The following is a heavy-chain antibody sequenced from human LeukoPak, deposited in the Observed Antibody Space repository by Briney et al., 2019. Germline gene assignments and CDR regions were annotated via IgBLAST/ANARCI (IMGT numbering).Heavy chain of an antibody. CDR2: IYHTGST. CDR1: GGSISSSNW. D-gene: IGHD5-12*01. V-gene: IGHV4-4*02. CDR3: ARFPGSGYKGFDY. Sequence: PSGTLSLTCGVSGGSISSSNWWSWVRQPPGKGLEWIGEIYHTGSTNYNPSLKSRVTISVDKSKNQFSLKLSSVTAADTAVYYCARFPGSGYKGFDYWGQGTLVTVSS. J-gene: IGHJ4*02.